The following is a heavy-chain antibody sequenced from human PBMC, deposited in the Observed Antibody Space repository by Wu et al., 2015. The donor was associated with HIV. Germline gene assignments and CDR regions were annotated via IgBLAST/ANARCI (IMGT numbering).Heavy chain of an antibody. V-gene: IGHV1-2*02. CDR3: ARVAYYYDSSGYYYGGYYFDY. D-gene: IGHD3-22*01. J-gene: IGHJ4*02. Sequence: QVQLVQSGAEVKKPGASVKVSCKASGYTFTAYYIHWVRQAPGQGLEWMGWMAPNSDVTNFAPKLQGRVTMTRDTSISTAYMELSSLRSDDTAVYYCARVAYYYDSSGYYYGGYYFDYWGQGTLVTVSS. CDR2: MAPNSDVT. CDR1: GYTFTAYY.